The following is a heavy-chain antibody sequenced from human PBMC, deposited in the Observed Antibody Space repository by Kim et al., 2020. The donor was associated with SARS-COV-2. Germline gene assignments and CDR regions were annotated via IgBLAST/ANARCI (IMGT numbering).Heavy chain of an antibody. CDR3: ARNARYERFDL. Sequence: EKYYVDAVKGRFNISRDNAENSLWLQMNSLRGDDTAVYYCARNARYERFDLWGQGTLVTVSS. D-gene: IGHD5-12*01. CDR2: EK. V-gene: IGHV3-7*01. J-gene: IGHJ4*02.